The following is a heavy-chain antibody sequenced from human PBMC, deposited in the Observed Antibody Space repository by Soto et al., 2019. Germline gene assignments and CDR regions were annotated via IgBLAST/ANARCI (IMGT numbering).Heavy chain of an antibody. V-gene: IGHV4-59*01. Sequence: QVQLQESGPGLVKPSETLSLTCTVSGGSMSSYYWSWIRQSPGKGLEWIGYIYYSGSTDYNPSLKSRVTISVDTSKNQVSLRLSSVTAADTAVYYCGRGGWSIDYWGKGTLVTVSS. CDR1: GGSMSSYY. CDR2: IYYSGST. D-gene: IGHD6-19*01. J-gene: IGHJ4*02. CDR3: GRGGWSIDY.